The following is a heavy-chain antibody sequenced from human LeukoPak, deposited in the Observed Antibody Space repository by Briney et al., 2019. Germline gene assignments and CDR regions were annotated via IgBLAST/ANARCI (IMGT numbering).Heavy chain of an antibody. CDR2: ISGSGGST. CDR1: GFTFSSYN. V-gene: IGHV3-23*01. J-gene: IGHJ4*02. CDR3: AKPTYDSSGYDY. D-gene: IGHD3-22*01. Sequence: GGSLRLSCAASGFTFSSYNINSVRQAPGKGLEWVSAISGSGGSTYYADSVKGRFTISRDNSKNTLYLQMNSLRAEDTAVYYCAKPTYDSSGYDYWGQGTLVTVSS.